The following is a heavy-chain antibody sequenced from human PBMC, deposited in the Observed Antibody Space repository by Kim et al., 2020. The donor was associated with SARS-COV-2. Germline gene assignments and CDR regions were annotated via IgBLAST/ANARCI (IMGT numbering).Heavy chain of an antibody. J-gene: IGHJ4*02. V-gene: IGHV3-49*03. CDR3: TSGPYYYDSAAYYHDY. Sequence: GGSLRLSCTTSRLNFADYAMSWFRQAPGKGLEWVAFIRSKRYDETTEYAASVKGRFIISRDDSKRIAYLQMNGLKTEDTAVYYCTSGPYYYDSAAYYHDYWGQGTLVTVSS. CDR1: RLNFADYA. D-gene: IGHD3-22*01. CDR2: IRSKRYDETT.